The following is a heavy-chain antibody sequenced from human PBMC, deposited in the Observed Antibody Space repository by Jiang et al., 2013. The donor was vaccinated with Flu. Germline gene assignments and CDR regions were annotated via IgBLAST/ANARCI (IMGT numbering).Heavy chain of an antibody. V-gene: IGHV3-74*01. J-gene: IGHJ4*02. Sequence: QLVESGGGLVQPGGSLRLSCAASGFTFGNFWMHWVRQAPGKGLVWVSRINSDGTDMIYADFVKGRFTISRDNAKNIMYLQMSSLRPDDTAFYYCARGLVGDWGQGTLVTVSS. CDR3: ARGLVGD. D-gene: IGHD3-9*01. CDR1: GFTFGNFW. CDR2: INSDGTDM.